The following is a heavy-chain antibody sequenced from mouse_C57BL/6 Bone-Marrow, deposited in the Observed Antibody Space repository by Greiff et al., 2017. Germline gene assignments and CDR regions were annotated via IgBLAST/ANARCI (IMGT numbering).Heavy chain of an antibody. D-gene: IGHD2-3*01. CDR2: ISDGGSYT. J-gene: IGHJ2*01. CDR3: TRDGIYDGYYGGY. CDR1: GFTFSSYA. V-gene: IGHV5-4*01. Sequence: EVKLVESGGGLVKPGGSLKLSCAASGFTFSSYAMSWVRQTPEKRLEWVATISDGGSYTYYPDNVKGRFTISRDNAKNNLYLQMSHLKSEDTAMYYCTRDGIYDGYYGGYWGQGTTLTVSS.